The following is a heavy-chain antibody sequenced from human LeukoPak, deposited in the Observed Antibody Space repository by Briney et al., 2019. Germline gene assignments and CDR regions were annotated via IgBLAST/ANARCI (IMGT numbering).Heavy chain of an antibody. D-gene: IGHD2-15*01. CDR3: TTEVVVAATGIYYFDC. J-gene: IGHJ4*02. V-gene: IGHV3-15*01. Sequence: GGSLRLSCAASGFTFSNAWMSWVRQAPGKGREWVGRIKSQTDGRKTEYAAPVKGRFTISRDESKNTLYLQMDSLNTEDTGVYYCTTEVVVAATGIYYFDCWGQGTLVTVSS. CDR2: IKSQTDGRKT. CDR1: GFTFSNAW.